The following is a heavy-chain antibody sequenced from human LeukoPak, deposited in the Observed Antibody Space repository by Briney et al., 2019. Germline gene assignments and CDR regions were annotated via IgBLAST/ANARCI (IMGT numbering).Heavy chain of an antibody. D-gene: IGHD1-26*01. CDR2: INHSGST. CDR3: ARGSGSAPGY. V-gene: IGHV4-34*01. J-gene: IGHJ4*02. CDR1: GVSFSGYY. Sequence: PSETLSLTCAVYGVSFSGYYWSWIRQPPGKGLEWIGEINHSGSTNYNPSLKSRVTISVDTSKNQFSLKLSSVTAADTAVYYCARGSGSAPGYWGQGTLVTVSS.